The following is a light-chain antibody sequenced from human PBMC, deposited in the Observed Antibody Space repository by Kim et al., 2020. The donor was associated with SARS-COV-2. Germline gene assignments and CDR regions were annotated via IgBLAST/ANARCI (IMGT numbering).Light chain of an antibody. CDR2: RTS. V-gene: IGKV3-20*01. J-gene: IGKJ1*01. Sequence: PGERATLSCRASESLRGDYLAWYQQRPGQAPRLLIYRTSIRAAGVPDRFSGRGSGTDFTLTISRLEPEDFAVYYCQQYAISPRTFGQGTKVDIK. CDR1: ESLRGDY. CDR3: QQYAISPRT.